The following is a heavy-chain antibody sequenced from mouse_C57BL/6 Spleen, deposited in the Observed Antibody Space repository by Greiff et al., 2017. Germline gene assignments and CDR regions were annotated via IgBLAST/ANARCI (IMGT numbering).Heavy chain of an antibody. CDR1: GFTFSDYY. D-gene: IGHD2-1*01. CDR3: ARDGDGNYFDY. V-gene: IGHV5-16*01. CDR2: INYDGSST. Sequence: EVMLVESEGGLVQPGSSMKLSCTASGFTFSDYYMAWVRQVPEKGLEWVANINYDGSSTYYLDSLKSRFIISRDNAKNILYLQMSSLKSEDTATYYCARDGDGNYFDYWGQGTTLTVSS. J-gene: IGHJ2*01.